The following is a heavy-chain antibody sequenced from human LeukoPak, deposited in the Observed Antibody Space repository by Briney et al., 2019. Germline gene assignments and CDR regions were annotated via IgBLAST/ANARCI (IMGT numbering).Heavy chain of an antibody. D-gene: IGHD2-2*02. Sequence: PGGSLRLSCAASGFTFDDYTMHWVRHAPGKGLEWVSPISWDGGSTYYADSVKGRFTISRDNSKNSLYLQMNSLRTEDTALYYCAKAPGYKKGEYFQHWGQGTLVTVSS. CDR2: ISWDGGST. J-gene: IGHJ1*01. CDR3: AKAPGYKKGEYFQH. V-gene: IGHV3-43*01. CDR1: GFTFDDYT.